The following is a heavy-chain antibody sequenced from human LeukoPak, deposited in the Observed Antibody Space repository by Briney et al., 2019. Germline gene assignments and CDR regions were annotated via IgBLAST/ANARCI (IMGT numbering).Heavy chain of an antibody. V-gene: IGHV4-34*01. D-gene: IGHD4-23*01. Sequence: SETLSLTCAVYGGSFSGYYWSWIRQPPGKGLEWIGEINHSGRTNYNPSLKSRVTISVDTSKNQFSLKLSSVTAADTAVYYCARRRRRDYDGASAKNWFDPWGQGTLVTVSS. J-gene: IGHJ5*02. CDR2: INHSGRT. CDR1: GGSFSGYY. CDR3: ARRRRRDYDGASAKNWFDP.